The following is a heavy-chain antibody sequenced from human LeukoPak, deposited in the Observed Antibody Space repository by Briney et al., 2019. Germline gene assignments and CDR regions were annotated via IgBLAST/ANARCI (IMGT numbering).Heavy chain of an antibody. CDR1: GYTFTSYY. J-gene: IGHJ4*02. Sequence: ASVKVSCKASGYTFTSYYMHWVRQAPGQGLEWMGIINPSGGSTSYAQKFQGRVTMTRDTSTRTVYMELSSLRAEDTAVYYCARAFYGDYIAWYYFDYWGQGTLVTVSS. V-gene: IGHV1-46*03. CDR3: ARAFYGDYIAWYYFDY. CDR2: INPSGGST. D-gene: IGHD4-17*01.